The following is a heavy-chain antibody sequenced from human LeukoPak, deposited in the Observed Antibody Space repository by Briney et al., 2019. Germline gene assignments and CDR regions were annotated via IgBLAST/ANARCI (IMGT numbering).Heavy chain of an antibody. D-gene: IGHD1-26*01. V-gene: IGHV5-51*01. CDR1: GYSFTSYW. J-gene: IGHJ4*02. CDR3: ARRSGSYSKAYDY. Sequence: GESLKISCKASGYSFTSYWIGWMRQMPGKGLEWMGSIYPGDSDSRYSPSFKGQVTISADKSISTAYLQWSSLEASDTATYYCARRSGSYSKAYDYWGQGTLVTVSS. CDR2: IYPGDSDS.